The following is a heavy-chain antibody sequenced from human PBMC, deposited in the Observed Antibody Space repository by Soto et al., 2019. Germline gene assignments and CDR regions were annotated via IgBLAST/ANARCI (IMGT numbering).Heavy chain of an antibody. J-gene: IGHJ4*02. Sequence: PGGSLRLSCAASGFTFSFFAMSWVRQAPGKGLEWVSGITGNGGSTFYADSVRGRFTISRDNSKNTLYVQINSLRAEDTPIYSCENTQSSGRYGAPYYSDYRGQGNRVTAAS. CDR2: ITGNGGST. CDR1: GFTFSFFA. CDR3: ENTQSSGRYGAPYYSDY. V-gene: IGHV3-23*01. D-gene: IGHD1-26*01.